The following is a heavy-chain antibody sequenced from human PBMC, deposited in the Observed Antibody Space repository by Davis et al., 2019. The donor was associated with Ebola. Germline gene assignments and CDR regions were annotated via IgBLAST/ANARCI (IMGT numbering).Heavy chain of an antibody. Sequence: GESLKISCAASGFTFSSYAMHWVRQAPGKGLEYVSAISSNGGSTYYANSVKGRFTISRDDSKSIAYLQMNSLKTEDTAVYYCTSTGSGWYVGEFDYWGQGTLVTVSS. J-gene: IGHJ4*02. CDR2: ISSNGGST. D-gene: IGHD6-19*01. V-gene: IGHV3-64*01. CDR1: GFTFSSYA. CDR3: TSTGSGWYVGEFDY.